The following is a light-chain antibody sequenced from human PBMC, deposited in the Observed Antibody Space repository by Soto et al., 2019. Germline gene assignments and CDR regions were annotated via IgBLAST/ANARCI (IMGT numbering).Light chain of an antibody. J-gene: IGKJ5*01. CDR2: GAF. CDR3: QQYGVSPIT. Sequence: EVALTQSPGTLSLSPGEGATLSCRTSQSLGGNYLAWYQQKPGQAPRLLIYGAFNRATGIPDRFSGSGSGTDFTFTISRLEPEDFAVYFCQQYGVSPITFGQGTRLEIK. CDR1: QSLGGNY. V-gene: IGKV3-20*01.